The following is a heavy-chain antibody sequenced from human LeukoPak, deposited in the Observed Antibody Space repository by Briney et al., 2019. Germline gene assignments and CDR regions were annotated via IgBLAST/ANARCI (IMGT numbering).Heavy chain of an antibody. D-gene: IGHD1-26*01. J-gene: IGHJ3*02. V-gene: IGHV4-34*01. CDR3: ARAGRWEGRPHAFDI. CDR1: RFTFNTYS. CDR2: INHSGST. Sequence: GSLRLSCAASRFTFNTYSMNWVRQAPGKGLEWIGEINHSGSTNYNPSLKSRVIISVDTSKNQFSLKLSSVTAADTAVYYCARAGRWEGRPHAFDIWGQGTMVTVFS.